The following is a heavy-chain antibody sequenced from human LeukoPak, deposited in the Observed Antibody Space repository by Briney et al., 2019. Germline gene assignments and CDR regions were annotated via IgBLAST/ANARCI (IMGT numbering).Heavy chain of an antibody. J-gene: IGHJ5*02. Sequence: PGGSLKLSCAASGFSFSVSTIHWVRQASRKGLEWVGRIRSRANSYSTAYGASVQGRFAISRDDSNNTAYLVMNNLKPEDTAVYYCSRLLIPSAVYDDLWGLGTLVTVSS. CDR3: SRLLIPSAVYDDL. V-gene: IGHV3-73*01. CDR1: GFSFSVST. CDR2: IRSRANSYST. D-gene: IGHD2-2*01.